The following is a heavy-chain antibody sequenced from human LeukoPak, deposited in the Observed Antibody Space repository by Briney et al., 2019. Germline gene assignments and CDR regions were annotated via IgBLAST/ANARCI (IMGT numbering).Heavy chain of an antibody. CDR2: IDYRGST. Sequence: SETLSLTCTVSGGFISTYDWSWIRQAPGKGLEWMAYIDYRGSTTYNASLMSRVTISVDTSRTQFPLKMSSVTAADAAVYYCARLVIRVTHRPFDPWGQGTLVTVSS. CDR1: GGFISTYD. CDR3: ARLVIRVTHRPFDP. J-gene: IGHJ5*02. D-gene: IGHD4-17*01. V-gene: IGHV4-59*01.